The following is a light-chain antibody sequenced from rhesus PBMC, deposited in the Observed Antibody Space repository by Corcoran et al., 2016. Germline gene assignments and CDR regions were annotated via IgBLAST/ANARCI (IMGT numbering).Light chain of an antibody. J-gene: IGKJ3*01. CDR3: LQYRSSPFT. CDR2: KAS. V-gene: IGKV1-22*01. CDR1: QSISSW. Sequence: DIQMTQSPSSLSASVGDTVTITCRASQSISSWLDWFQQKPGKAPKLPIYKASSLQTGDHSRFSGSGSGTDFTLTISSLQPEDFATYYCLQYRSSPFTFGPGTKLDIE.